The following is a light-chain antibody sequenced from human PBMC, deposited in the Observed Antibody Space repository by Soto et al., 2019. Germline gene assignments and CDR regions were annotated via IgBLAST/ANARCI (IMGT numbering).Light chain of an antibody. V-gene: IGKV3-20*01. CDR1: QSIGRN. J-gene: IGKJ1*01. CDR3: QHYGASIWT. Sequence: EMVLTQSPGTLSLSPGEGVTLSCRASQSIGRNLNWYQHKPGQSPRLLISGVSTRVAGIPDRFTGSGAGTDFTLTISRLEADDFAVYYCQHYGASIWTFRQGTKVEIK. CDR2: GVS.